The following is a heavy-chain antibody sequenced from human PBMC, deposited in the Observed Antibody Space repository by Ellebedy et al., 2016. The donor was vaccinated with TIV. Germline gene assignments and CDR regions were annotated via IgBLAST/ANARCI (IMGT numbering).Heavy chain of an antibody. V-gene: IGHV3-53*01. Sequence: GGSLRLSCAASGITVSNTYMGWVRQAPGKGLDWVSVIYSGGSTYYADSVKGRFTISRDNSKNTLFLQMNSLRAEDTAVYYCGTPGGYVSGFGQWGQGTLVIVSS. D-gene: IGHD2-15*01. CDR2: IYSGGST. J-gene: IGHJ4*02. CDR3: GTPGGYVSGFGQ. CDR1: GITVSNTY.